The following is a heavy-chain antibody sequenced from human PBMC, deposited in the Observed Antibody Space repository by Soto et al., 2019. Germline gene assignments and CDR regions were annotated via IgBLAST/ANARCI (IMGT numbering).Heavy chain of an antibody. Sequence: QVQLQESGPGLVKPSETLSLTCTVSGGSISSYYWSWIRQPAGTGLEWIGRIYTSGSTNDNPSLQSRVTMSVDTSKNQFSLKLSSVTAADTAVYYFARGPSIASRNWYFDLWGRGTLVTVYS. D-gene: IGHD6-6*01. CDR3: ARGPSIASRNWYFDL. CDR1: GGSISSYY. V-gene: IGHV4-4*07. CDR2: IYTSGST. J-gene: IGHJ2*01.